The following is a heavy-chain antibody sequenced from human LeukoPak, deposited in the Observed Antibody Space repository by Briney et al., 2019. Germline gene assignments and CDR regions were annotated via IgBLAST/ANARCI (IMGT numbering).Heavy chain of an antibody. CDR3: ATYRHLPY. D-gene: IGHD2-2*02. CDR1: GFTFSSYA. CDR2: ITRSGHST. Sequence: GGSLRLSCAASGFTFSSYAMTWVRQGPGEGLQWVAAITRSGHSTYYADSVKGRFTISRDNAKNSLYLQMSSLRAEDSAMYYCATYRHLPYWGQGILVTVSS. J-gene: IGHJ4*02. V-gene: IGHV3-23*05.